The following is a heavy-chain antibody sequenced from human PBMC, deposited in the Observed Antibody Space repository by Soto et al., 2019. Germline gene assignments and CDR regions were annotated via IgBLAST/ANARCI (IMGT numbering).Heavy chain of an antibody. CDR3: ARGLDGGRDGFVK. Sequence: EVQVVESGGGLVQPGGSLRLSCAASGFTFSSYWMHWVRQAPEKGLVWVSRINPVGSSTYYADSVKGRFTISRDNAENMVYLQMNSLRAEDTAVYYCARGLDGGRDGFVKWGQGALLTVSS. D-gene: IGHD3-10*01. V-gene: IGHV3-74*01. CDR1: GFTFSSYW. J-gene: IGHJ4*02. CDR2: INPVGSST.